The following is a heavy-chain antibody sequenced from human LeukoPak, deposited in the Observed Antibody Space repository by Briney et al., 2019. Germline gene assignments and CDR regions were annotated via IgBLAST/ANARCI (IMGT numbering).Heavy chain of an antibody. D-gene: IGHD3-22*01. CDR3: TKDTDYYDSSGYDY. Sequence: GGSLRLSCAASGFTFSSYAMSWVRQAPGKGLEWVSAISGSGGSTYYADSVKGRFTISRDNSKNTLYLQMNSLRAEDTAVYYCTKDTDYYDSSGYDYWGQGTLVTVSS. V-gene: IGHV3-23*01. CDR1: GFTFSSYA. J-gene: IGHJ4*02. CDR2: ISGSGGST.